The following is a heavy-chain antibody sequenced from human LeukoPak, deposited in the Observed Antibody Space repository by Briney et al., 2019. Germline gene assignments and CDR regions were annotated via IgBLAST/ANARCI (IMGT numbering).Heavy chain of an antibody. V-gene: IGHV4-59*01. CDR1: GGSISSYY. Sequence: SETLSLTCTVSGGSISSYYRSWIRQPPGKGLEWVAYINYSGSTNYNPSHKSRVTISVDTSKNQFSLKLSSVTAADTAVYYCARVRVAAAGTFDYWGQGTLVTVSS. CDR3: ARVRVAAAGTFDY. J-gene: IGHJ4*02. D-gene: IGHD6-13*01. CDR2: INYSGST.